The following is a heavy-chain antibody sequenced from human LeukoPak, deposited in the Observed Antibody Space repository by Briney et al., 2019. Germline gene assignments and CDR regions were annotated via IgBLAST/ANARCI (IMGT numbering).Heavy chain of an antibody. D-gene: IGHD2-21*02. J-gene: IGHJ1*01. CDR1: GFTFSSYA. V-gene: IGHV3-23*01. Sequence: PGGSLRPSCAASGFTFSSYAMSWVRQAPGKGLERVSAISGSGGSTYYADSVKGRFTISRDNSKNTLYLQMNSLRAEDTAVYYCASPPLRINCGGDCYPEYFQHWGQGTLVTVSS. CDR3: ASPPLRINCGGDCYPEYFQH. CDR2: ISGSGGST.